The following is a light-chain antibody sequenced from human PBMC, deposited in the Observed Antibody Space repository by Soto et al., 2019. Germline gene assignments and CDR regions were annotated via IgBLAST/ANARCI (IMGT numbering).Light chain of an antibody. CDR1: QSLRSSY. CDR2: GAS. CDR3: QQHGTSPYT. J-gene: IGKJ2*01. V-gene: IGKV3-20*01. Sequence: PGERATLSCWASQSLRSSYLAWYQRKPGQAPRLLMFGASRRATGIPDRFNGSGSGTDFILTISRLVPEAVAVYYCQQHGTSPYTFGQGTVLEIK.